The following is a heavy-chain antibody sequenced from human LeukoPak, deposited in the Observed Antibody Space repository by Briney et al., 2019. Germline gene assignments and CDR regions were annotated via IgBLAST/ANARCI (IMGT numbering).Heavy chain of an antibody. CDR2: ISYSGST. V-gene: IGHV4-61*01. J-gene: IGHJ3*02. CDR3: ARELRDYSSSSGVFDI. Sequence: PSQTLSLTCTVSGGSISSGSYYWGWIRQPPGKGLEWIGYISYSGSTNYNPSLESRVTISVDTSKNQFSLNLSSVTAADTAVYYCARELRDYSSSSGVFDIWGQGTMVTVSS. D-gene: IGHD6-6*01. CDR1: GGSISSGSYY.